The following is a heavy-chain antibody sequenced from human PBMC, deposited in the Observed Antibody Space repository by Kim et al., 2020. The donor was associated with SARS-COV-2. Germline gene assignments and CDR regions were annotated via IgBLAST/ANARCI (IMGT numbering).Heavy chain of an antibody. CDR1: GFTVSSNY. V-gene: IGHV3-53*04. CDR3: ARRGGSGSPGYYYYGMDV. CDR2: IYSGGST. Sequence: GGSLRLSCAASGFTVSSNYMSWVRQAPGKGLEWVSVIYSGGSTYYADSVKGRFTISRHNSKNTLYLQMNSLRAEDTAVYYCARRGGSGSPGYYYYGMDVWGQGTTVTVSS. J-gene: IGHJ6*02. D-gene: IGHD3-10*01.